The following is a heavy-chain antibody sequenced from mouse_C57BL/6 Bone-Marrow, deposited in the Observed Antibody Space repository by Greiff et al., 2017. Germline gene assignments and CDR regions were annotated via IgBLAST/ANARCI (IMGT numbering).Heavy chain of an antibody. CDR1: GFTFSSYA. CDR3: ARGLTTLFAY. Sequence: EVQGVESGGGLVKPGGSLKLSCAASGFTFSSYAMSWVRQTPEKRLEWVATISDGGSYTYYPDNVKGRFTISRDNAKNNLYLQMSHLKSEGTAMYYCARGLTTLFAYWGQGTLVTVSA. J-gene: IGHJ3*01. V-gene: IGHV5-4*01. CDR2: ISDGGSYT. D-gene: IGHD6-1*01.